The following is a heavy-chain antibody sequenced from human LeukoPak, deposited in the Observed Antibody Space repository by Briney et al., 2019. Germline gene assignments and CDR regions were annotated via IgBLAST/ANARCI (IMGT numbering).Heavy chain of an antibody. J-gene: IGHJ2*01. Sequence: GGSLRLSCAASGFTFSSYAMSWVRQAPGKGLEWVSAISGSGGSTYYADSVKGRFTISRDNSKNTLYLQMNSLRAEDTAVYYCVTKTTVTFYWCFDLWGRGTLVTVSS. V-gene: IGHV3-23*01. CDR3: VTKTTVTFYWCFDL. CDR2: ISGSGGST. D-gene: IGHD4-17*01. CDR1: GFTFSSYA.